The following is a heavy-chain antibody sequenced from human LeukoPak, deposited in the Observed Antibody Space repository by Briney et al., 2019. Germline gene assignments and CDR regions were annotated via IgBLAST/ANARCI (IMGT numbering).Heavy chain of an antibody. J-gene: IGHJ4*02. CDR1: GFTFSSYG. D-gene: IGHD2-15*01. CDR3: ANVVYCSGGSCYHKQSDY. CDR2: ISFDGSNK. V-gene: IGHV3-30*18. Sequence: GRSLRLSCVASGFTFSSYGLHWVRQAPGKGLEWVAVISFDGSNKYYAGSVKGRFIISRDNSENTLYLQMDSLRAEDTAVYYCANVVYCSGGSCYHKQSDYWGQGTLVTVSS.